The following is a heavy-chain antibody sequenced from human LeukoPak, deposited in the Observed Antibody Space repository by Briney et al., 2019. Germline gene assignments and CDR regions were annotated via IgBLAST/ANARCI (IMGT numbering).Heavy chain of an antibody. D-gene: IGHD6-13*01. Sequence: GGSLRLSCVVSGFTFSSYSMNWVRQAPGKGLEWVSYISSSSSTIYYADSVKGRFTISRDNAKNSLYLQMNSLRAEDTAVYYCARDIGDSSSWSHEPRYFDYWGQGTLVTVSS. CDR2: ISSSSSTI. J-gene: IGHJ4*02. CDR1: GFTFSSYS. V-gene: IGHV3-48*01. CDR3: ARDIGDSSSWSHEPRYFDY.